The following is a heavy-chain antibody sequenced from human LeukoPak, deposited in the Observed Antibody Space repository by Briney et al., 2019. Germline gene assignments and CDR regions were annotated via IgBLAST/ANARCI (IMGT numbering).Heavy chain of an antibody. CDR3: ARAGSGNID. CDR2: ISYDGSNK. V-gene: IGHV3-30-3*01. CDR1: GFTFSSYA. D-gene: IGHD1-1*01. Sequence: PGGSLRLSCAASGFTFSSYAMHWVRQAPGKGLEWVAVISYDGSNKYYADSVKGRFTISRDNSKNTLYLQMNSLRAEDTAVYYCARAGSGNIDWGQGTLVTVSS. J-gene: IGHJ4*02.